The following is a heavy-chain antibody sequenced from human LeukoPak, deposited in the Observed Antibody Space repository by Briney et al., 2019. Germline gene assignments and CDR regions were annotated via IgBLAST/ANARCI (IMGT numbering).Heavy chain of an antibody. CDR1: GFTFSSYA. CDR2: ISSSSSYI. V-gene: IGHV3-21*01. CDR3: ARSTTVTTRIADY. D-gene: IGHD4-11*01. J-gene: IGHJ4*02. Sequence: GSLRLSCAASGFTFSSYAMSWVRQAPGKGLEWVSSISSSSSYIYYADSVKGRFTISRDNAKNTLYLQMNSLRAEDTAVYYCARSTTVTTRIADYWGQGTLVTVSS.